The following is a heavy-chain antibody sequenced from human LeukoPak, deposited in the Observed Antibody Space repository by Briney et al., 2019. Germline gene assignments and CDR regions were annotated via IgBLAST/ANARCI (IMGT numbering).Heavy chain of an antibody. CDR1: GYTFSSYD. J-gene: IGHJ6*03. V-gene: IGHV1-8*01. Sequence: ASVKVSCKASGYTFSSYDINRVRQATGQGLDWMGWMNPNSGNTGYAQKFQGRVTITRNTSISTAYVELSSLRSEDTAVYYCARGLGGSYGYYYYYYMDVWGKGTTVTVSS. CDR2: MNPNSGNT. CDR3: ARGLGGSYGYYYYYYMDV. D-gene: IGHD3-16*01.